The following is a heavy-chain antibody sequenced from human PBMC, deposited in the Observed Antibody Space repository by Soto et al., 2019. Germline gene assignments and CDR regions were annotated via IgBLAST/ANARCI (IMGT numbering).Heavy chain of an antibody. CDR2: VYSGGST. Sequence: EVPLVESGGGLVQPGGSLRLSCAASGFTVSSKYMSWVRQAPGKGLEWVSVVYSGGSTNNADSVKGRFTISRANSKNTLFLQMESLRDEDTAVYYCAGGGTYTRAFFYWGQGTLVTVSS. CDR1: GFTVSSKY. J-gene: IGHJ4*02. D-gene: IGHD3-16*01. V-gene: IGHV3-66*01. CDR3: AGGGTYTRAFFY.